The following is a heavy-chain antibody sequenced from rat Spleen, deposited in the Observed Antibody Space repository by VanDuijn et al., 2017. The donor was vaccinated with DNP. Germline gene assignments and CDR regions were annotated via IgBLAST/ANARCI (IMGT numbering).Heavy chain of an antibody. CDR1: GFSLTSHH. D-gene: IGHD5-1*01. Sequence: QVQLKESGPGLAQPSQTLSLACTVSGFSLTSHHVHWVRQPSGKGLEWMGIIGTGGTTEYNPILKSRLSISRDTSTSQVFLKMNSLQTEDTAVYCCAQLGTRDYWGRGVMVTVSS. V-gene: IGHV2-30*01. J-gene: IGHJ2*01. CDR3: AQLGTRDY. CDR2: IGTGGTT.